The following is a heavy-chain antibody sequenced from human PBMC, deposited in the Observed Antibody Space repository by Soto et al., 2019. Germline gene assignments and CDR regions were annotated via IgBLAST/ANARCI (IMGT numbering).Heavy chain of an antibody. J-gene: IGHJ5*02. Sequence: QVQLQESGPGLVEPSGTLSLTCGVSGGTIRSPDWWTWVRQPPGKGLEWIGEIFQSGSTNYTPSLDGRVTMSVDKSKNQFSLTLTSVTAADPAVYFCARGRGRYSSGWSWFDPWGQGILVTVSS. D-gene: IGHD6-19*01. V-gene: IGHV4-4*02. CDR3: ARGRGRYSSGWSWFDP. CDR1: GGTIRSPDW. CDR2: IFQSGST.